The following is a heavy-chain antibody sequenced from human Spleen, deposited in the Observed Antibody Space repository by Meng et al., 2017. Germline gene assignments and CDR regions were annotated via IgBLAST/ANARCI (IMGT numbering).Heavy chain of an antibody. V-gene: IGHV4-34*01. CDR2: INHSGST. D-gene: IGHD4-11*01. Sequence: VRVHQWWAGLLKPSATLALTCVVSGGSFSDYYWSWIRQPPGKGLEWIGEINHSGSTNYNPSLESRATISVDTSQNNLSLKLSSVTAADSAVYYCARGPTTMAHDFDYWGQGTLVTVSS. CDR3: ARGPTTMAHDFDY. J-gene: IGHJ4*02. CDR1: GGSFSDYY.